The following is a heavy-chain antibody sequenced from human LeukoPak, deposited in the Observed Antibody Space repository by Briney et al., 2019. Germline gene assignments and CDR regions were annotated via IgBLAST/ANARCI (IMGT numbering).Heavy chain of an antibody. D-gene: IGHD1-26*01. Sequence: SVKVSCKSSGDTFSRYAISWVRQAPGQGLEWMGRIIPSLDIPNYPQKFQGRVTITADKSTSTAYMEVRSLGSEDTAVYYCARSVGGATTPRFDYWGQGTLVTVSS. J-gene: IGHJ4*02. CDR2: IIPSLDIP. CDR3: ARSVGGATTPRFDY. CDR1: GDTFSRYA. V-gene: IGHV1-69*04.